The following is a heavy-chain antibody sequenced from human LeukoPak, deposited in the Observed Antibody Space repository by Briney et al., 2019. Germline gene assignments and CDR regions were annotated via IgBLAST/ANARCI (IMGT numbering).Heavy chain of an antibody. V-gene: IGHV1-18*01. CDR1: GYTFTSYG. CDR2: ISAYNGNT. D-gene: IGHD3-22*01. CDR3: ARDLLPLRDYSDSSGYYFY. J-gene: IGHJ4*02. Sequence: ASVKVSCKAPGYTFTSYGISWVRQAPGQGLEWMGWISAYNGNTNYAQKLQGRVTMTTDTSTSTAYMELRSLRSDDTAVYYCARDLLPLRDYSDSSGYYFYWGQGTLVTVSS.